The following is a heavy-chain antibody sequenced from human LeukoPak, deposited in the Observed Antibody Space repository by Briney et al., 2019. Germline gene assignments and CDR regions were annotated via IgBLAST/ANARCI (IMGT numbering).Heavy chain of an antibody. Sequence: SETLSLTCTVPGGSISSYYWSWIRQPPGKGLEWIGYIYYSGSTNYNPSLKSRVTISVDTSKNQFSLKLSSVTAADTAVYYCARGPGMVRGVRFDYWGQGTLVTVSS. V-gene: IGHV4-59*01. CDR2: IYYSGST. J-gene: IGHJ4*02. CDR3: ARGPGMVRGVRFDY. CDR1: GGSISSYY. D-gene: IGHD3-10*01.